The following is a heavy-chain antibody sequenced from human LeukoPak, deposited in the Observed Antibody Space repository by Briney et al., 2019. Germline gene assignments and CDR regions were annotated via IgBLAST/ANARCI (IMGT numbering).Heavy chain of an antibody. V-gene: IGHV1-2*05. D-gene: IGHD3-3*01. Sequence: GASVKVSCKASGYTFTGYYMHWVRQAPGQGLEWMGRINPNSGGTNYAQKFQGRVTMTRDTSISTAYMELSRLRSEDTGVYYCARYDFWSDMYNWFDPWGQGTLVTVSS. CDR1: GYTFTGYY. CDR2: INPNSGGT. J-gene: IGHJ5*02. CDR3: ARYDFWSDMYNWFDP.